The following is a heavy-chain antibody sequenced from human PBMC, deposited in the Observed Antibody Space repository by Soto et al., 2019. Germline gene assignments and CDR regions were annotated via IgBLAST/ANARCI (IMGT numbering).Heavy chain of an antibody. D-gene: IGHD5-18*01. CDR2: VNPNSGGT. V-gene: IGHV1-2*04. J-gene: IGHJ6*02. CDR3: ARGLRGPDTAMIYYYYYGMDV. Sequence: QVQLVQSGAEVKKPGASVKVSCKASGYTFTGYYMHWVRQAPGQGLEWMGWVNPNSGGTNYAQKFQGWVTMNRDTSISTAYMELSRLRSDDTDVYYCARGLRGPDTAMIYYYYYGMDVWGQGTTVTVSS. CDR1: GYTFTGYY.